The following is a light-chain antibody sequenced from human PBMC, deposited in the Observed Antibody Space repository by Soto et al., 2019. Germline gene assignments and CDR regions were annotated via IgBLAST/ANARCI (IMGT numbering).Light chain of an antibody. V-gene: IGLV2-11*01. CDR2: DVT. CDR1: SSDVGGYNY. J-gene: IGLJ2*01. CDR3: CSYAGNSVV. Sequence: QSVLTQPRSVSRSPGQSVTVSCTGSSSDVGGYNYVSWYQQHPGKAPKLMIYDVTERPSGVPDRFSGSKSGNTASLTISGLQAEDEADYYCCSYAGNSVVFGGGTKLTV.